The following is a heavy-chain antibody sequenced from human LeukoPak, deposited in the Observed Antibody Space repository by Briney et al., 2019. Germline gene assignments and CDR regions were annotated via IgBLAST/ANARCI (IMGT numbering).Heavy chain of an antibody. CDR3: AKDTPHGRDIVVVPAAIYAPGYYYGMDV. CDR2: ISGSGGST. CDR1: GFTFSSYA. D-gene: IGHD2-2*01. V-gene: IGHV3-23*01. Sequence: GGSLRLSCAASGFTFSSYAMSWVRQAPGGGLEWVSAISGSGGSTYYADSVKGRFTISRDNSKNALYLQMNSLRAEDTAVYYCAKDTPHGRDIVVVPAAIYAPGYYYGMDVWGQGTTVTVSS. J-gene: IGHJ6*02.